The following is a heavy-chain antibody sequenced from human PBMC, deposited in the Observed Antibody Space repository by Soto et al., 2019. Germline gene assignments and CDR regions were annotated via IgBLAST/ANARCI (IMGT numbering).Heavy chain of an antibody. J-gene: IGHJ6*02. CDR1: GGSISSGGYY. Sequence: QVQLQESGPGLVKPSQTLSLTCTVSGGSISSGGYYWSWIRQHPGKGLEWIGYIYYSGSTYYNPSLKSRVTISVDTSKTQFSLKLSSVTAADTAGYYCARVCGGYCHNGMDVWGQGTTVTFSS. CDR3: ARVCGGYCHNGMDV. V-gene: IGHV4-31*03. CDR2: IYYSGST. D-gene: IGHD2-21*01.